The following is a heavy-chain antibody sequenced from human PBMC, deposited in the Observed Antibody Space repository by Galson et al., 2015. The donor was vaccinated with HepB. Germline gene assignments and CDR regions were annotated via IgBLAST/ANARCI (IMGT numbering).Heavy chain of an antibody. D-gene: IGHD3-10*01. Sequence: ETLSLTCTVSGGSISSSSYYWGWVRQPPGKGLDWIASVFYSGSTYHNPSLKSRLTISADTSRNQFSLRLSSATATDTAVYYCARLTRGVVRDWGQGTLVAVSS. CDR1: GGSISSSSYY. V-gene: IGHV4-39*01. CDR2: VFYSGST. CDR3: ARLTRGVVRD. J-gene: IGHJ4*02.